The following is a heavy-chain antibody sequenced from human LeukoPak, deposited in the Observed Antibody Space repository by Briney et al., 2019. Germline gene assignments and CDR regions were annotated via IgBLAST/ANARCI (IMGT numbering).Heavy chain of an antibody. V-gene: IGHV3-23*01. CDR2: ISGSGGST. J-gene: IGHJ3*02. D-gene: IGHD5-12*01. CDR3: AKGPVATIYVYIDAFDI. CDR1: GFTFSSYT. Sequence: GGSLRLSCAASGFTFSSYTMSWVRQAPGKGLEWVSAISGSGGSTYYADSVKGRFTISRDNSKNTLYLQMNSLRAEDTAVYYCAKGPVATIYVYIDAFDIWGQGTMVTVSS.